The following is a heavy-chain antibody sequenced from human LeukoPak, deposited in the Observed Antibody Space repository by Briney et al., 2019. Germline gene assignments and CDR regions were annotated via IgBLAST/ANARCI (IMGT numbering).Heavy chain of an antibody. CDR3: ARYVWGSYPTFEDY. V-gene: IGHV4-59*01. J-gene: IGHJ4*02. D-gene: IGHD3-16*02. Sequence: SETLSLTCTVSGGSISSYYWSWIRQPPGKGLEWIGYIYYSGSNNYNPSLKRGVTISVDTYKNQFSLKLSSVTAADTAVYYCARYVWGSYPTFEDYWGQGTLVTVSS. CDR2: IYYSGSN. CDR1: GGSISSYY.